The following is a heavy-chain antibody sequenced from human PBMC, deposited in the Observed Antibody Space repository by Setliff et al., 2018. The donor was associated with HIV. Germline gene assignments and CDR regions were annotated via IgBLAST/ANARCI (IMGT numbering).Heavy chain of an antibody. CDR2: IHYSGNT. J-gene: IGHJ1*01. D-gene: IGHD6-13*01. CDR1: GGSISITSYY. V-gene: IGHV4-39*07. CDR3: ARVPTSSWYVTTQRTKEYFHH. Sequence: PSETLSLTCTVSGGSISITSYYWGWIRQPPGKGLEWIGSIHYSGNTYYSPSLKSRVTISEDTSKNQFSLKLSSVTAADTAIYYCARVPTSSWYVTTQRTKEYFHHWGQGTLVTVSS.